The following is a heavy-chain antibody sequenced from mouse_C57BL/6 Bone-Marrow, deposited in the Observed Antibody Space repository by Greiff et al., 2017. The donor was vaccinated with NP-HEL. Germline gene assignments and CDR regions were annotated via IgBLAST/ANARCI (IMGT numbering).Heavy chain of an antibody. CDR1: GYTFTGYW. Sequence: VQLQQSGAELMKPGASVKLSCKATGYTFTGYWIEWVKQRPGHGLEWIGEILPGSGSTNYNEKFKGKATFTADTSSNSAYMQLSILTTEDSALYYCARRSGKDQATAWFAYWGQGTLVTVSA. CDR2: ILPGSGST. J-gene: IGHJ3*01. V-gene: IGHV1-9*01. CDR3: ARRSGKDQATAWFAY. D-gene: IGHD3-2*02.